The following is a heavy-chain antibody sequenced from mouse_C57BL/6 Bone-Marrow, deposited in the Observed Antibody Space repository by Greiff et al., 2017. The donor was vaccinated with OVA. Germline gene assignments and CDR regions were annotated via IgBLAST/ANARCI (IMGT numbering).Heavy chain of an antibody. CDR3: ATGYYCDY. Sequence: VQLQQSGPELVKPGASVKISCKASGYAFSSSWMNWVKQRPGKGLEWIGRIYPGDGDTNYNGKFKGKATLTADKSSSTAYMQLSSLTSEDSAVYFCATGYYCDYWGQGTTLTVSS. D-gene: IGHD4-1*01. V-gene: IGHV1-82*01. CDR1: GYAFSSSW. J-gene: IGHJ2*01. CDR2: IYPGDGDT.